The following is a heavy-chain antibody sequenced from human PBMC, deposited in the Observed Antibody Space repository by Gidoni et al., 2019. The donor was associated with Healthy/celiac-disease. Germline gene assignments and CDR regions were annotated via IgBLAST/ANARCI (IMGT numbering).Heavy chain of an antibody. CDR2: FDPEDGET. Sequence: QVQLVQSGAEVKKPGASVKVSCKVSGYPLTELSRHWVRQAPGKGLEWMGGFDPEDGETIYAQKFQGRVTMTEDTSTDTAYMELSSLRSEDTAVYYCATRDCSSTSCYGDDAFDIWGQGTMVTVSS. CDR1: GYPLTELS. V-gene: IGHV1-24*01. CDR3: ATRDCSSTSCYGDDAFDI. J-gene: IGHJ3*02. D-gene: IGHD2-2*01.